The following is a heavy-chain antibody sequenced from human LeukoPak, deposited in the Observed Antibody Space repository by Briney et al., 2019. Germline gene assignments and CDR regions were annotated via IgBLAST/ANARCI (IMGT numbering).Heavy chain of an antibody. CDR3: ARKWELLRGNWFDP. D-gene: IGHD1-26*01. V-gene: IGHV7-4-1*02. J-gene: IGHJ5*02. CDR2: INTNTGNP. CDR1: GYTFTSYA. Sequence: ASVKVSCKASGYTFTSYAMNWVRQAPGQGLEWMGWINTNTGNPTYAQGFTGRFVFSLDTSVNTAYLQISSLKAEDTAVYYCARKWELLRGNWFDPWGQGTLVTVSS.